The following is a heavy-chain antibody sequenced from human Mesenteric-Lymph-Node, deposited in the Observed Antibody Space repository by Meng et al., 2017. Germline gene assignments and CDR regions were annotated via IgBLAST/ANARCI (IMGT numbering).Heavy chain of an antibody. V-gene: IGHV1-69*02. Sequence: SVKVSCKASGGTFSSYTISWVRQAPGQGLEWMGRIIPILGIANYAQKFQGRVTITADKSTSAAYMELSSLRSEDTAVYYCARPAAPVYYYYGMDVWGQGTTVTVSS. D-gene: IGHD2-2*01. CDR3: ARPAAPVYYYYGMDV. CDR2: IIPILGIA. J-gene: IGHJ6*02. CDR1: GGTFSSYT.